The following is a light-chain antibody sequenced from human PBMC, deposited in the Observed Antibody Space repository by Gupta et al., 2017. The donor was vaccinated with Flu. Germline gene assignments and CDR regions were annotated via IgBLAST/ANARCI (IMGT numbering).Light chain of an antibody. CDR1: QNLLYSSDKKNY. CDR3: QQDFDNPT. Sequence: DIVLTQSPEFLAVSLGERATINCKSSQNLLYSSDKKNYLAWYQHKPGQPPKLLIYWASTRQSGVPDRFSGGGSGTDFTLTISSLQAEDVAVYFCQQDFDNPTFGGGTKLEIK. V-gene: IGKV4-1*01. J-gene: IGKJ4*01. CDR2: WAS.